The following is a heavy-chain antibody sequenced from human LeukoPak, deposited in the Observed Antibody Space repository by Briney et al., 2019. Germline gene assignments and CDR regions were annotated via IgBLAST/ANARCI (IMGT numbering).Heavy chain of an antibody. CDR2: INPNSGGT. CDR1: GYTFTGYY. D-gene: IGHD7-27*01. V-gene: IGHV1-2*02. J-gene: IGHJ4*02. Sequence: SVKVSCKASGYTFTGYYMNWVRQAPGQGLEWMGWINPNSGGTNYAQKFQGRVTMTRDTSISTAYMELSRLRSDDTAVYYCARGEGPNWFVDYWGQGTLVTVSS. CDR3: ARGEGPNWFVDY.